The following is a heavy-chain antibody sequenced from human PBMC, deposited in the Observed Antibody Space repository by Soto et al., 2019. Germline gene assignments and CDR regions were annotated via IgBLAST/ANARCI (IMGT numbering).Heavy chain of an antibody. CDR1: GFPFGNFL. J-gene: IGHJ1*01. D-gene: IGHD3-10*01. V-gene: IGHV3-49*03. CDR3: IGSFPF. Sequence: PGGSLRLSCTGSGFPFGNFLMSWFRQAPGKGLEWVGFIRSQPYGGTTQYAASVRGRFTISRDDSKGIAYLQMNSLKSEDSGVYYCIGSFPFWGQGTLVTVXS. CDR2: IRSQPYGGTT.